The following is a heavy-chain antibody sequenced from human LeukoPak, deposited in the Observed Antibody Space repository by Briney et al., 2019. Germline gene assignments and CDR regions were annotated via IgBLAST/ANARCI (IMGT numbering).Heavy chain of an antibody. CDR1: GFTFSSYG. V-gene: IGHV3-30*02. Sequence: GGSLRLSCAASGFTFSSYGMHWVRQAPGKGLEWVAFIRYDGSNKYYADSVKGRFTISRDNSKNTLYLQMNSLRAEYTAVYYCAKNYLGVVVVPAAMGFDYWGQGTLVTVSS. CDR2: IRYDGSNK. CDR3: AKNYLGVVVVPAAMGFDY. J-gene: IGHJ4*02. D-gene: IGHD2-2*01.